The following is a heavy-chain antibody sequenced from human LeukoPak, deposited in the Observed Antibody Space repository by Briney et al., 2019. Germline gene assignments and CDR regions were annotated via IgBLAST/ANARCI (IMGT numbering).Heavy chain of an antibody. V-gene: IGHV3-48*01. D-gene: IGHD1-26*01. CDR1: EFSVGSNY. CDR2: ISGSSDDL. Sequence: PGGSLRLSCAASEFSVGSNYMTWVRQAPGKGLEWVADISGSSDDLHYADSVTGRFTISRDNAKDSVYLQMNSLRVEDTAVYYCARDSGRYGYYMDVWGKGTTVTVSS. CDR3: ARDSGRYGYYMDV. J-gene: IGHJ6*04.